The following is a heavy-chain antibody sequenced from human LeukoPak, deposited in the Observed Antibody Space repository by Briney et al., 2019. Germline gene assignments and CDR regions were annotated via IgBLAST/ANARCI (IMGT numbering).Heavy chain of an antibody. V-gene: IGHV1-69*05. Sequence: SVKRCCKAAGSTCSKYTSGWGQQAPRQATEGMGRIIPIFGTANYAQKFQGRVTITTDESTSTAYMELSSLRSEDTAVYYCARDRLEMATVPLDYWGQGTLVTVSS. J-gene: IGHJ4*02. D-gene: IGHD5-24*01. CDR3: ARDRLEMATVPLDY. CDR1: GSTCSKYT. CDR2: IIPIFGTA.